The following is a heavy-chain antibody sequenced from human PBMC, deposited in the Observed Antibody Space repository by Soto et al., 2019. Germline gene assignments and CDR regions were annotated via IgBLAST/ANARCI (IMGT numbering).Heavy chain of an antibody. CDR1: GESLSSGDSS. CDR3: AGDAGYCNSVSCYPYNMDV. V-gene: IGHV4-39*06. D-gene: IGHD2-15*01. Sequence: SETLSLTCTVSGESLSSGDSSWGWVRQSRGAGLKRIRFIYHSGNTYYHPYRKSRVYISVDPSHNQFRLKMSSVTAADTAVYYCAGDAGYCNSVSCYPYNMDVWGQGTTVTVYS. CDR2: IYHSGNT. J-gene: IGHJ6*02.